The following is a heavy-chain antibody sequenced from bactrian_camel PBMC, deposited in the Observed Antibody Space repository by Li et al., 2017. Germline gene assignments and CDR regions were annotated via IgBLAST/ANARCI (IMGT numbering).Heavy chain of an antibody. CDR3: AADTQRGECYAGSWDHAPFFNF. J-gene: IGHJ4*01. Sequence: VQLVESGGDSVQVGGSLRLSCDAAYFPYDTSNCMAWFRRVPGKEREGVASLRVVAGRTYYADSVYGRFVISEDNAKNMVYLQMDSLMPEDTAMYYCAADTQRGECYAGSWDHAPFFNFWGQGTQVTVS. CDR2: LRVVAGRT. CDR1: YFPYDTSN. V-gene: IGHV3S63*01. D-gene: IGHD1*01.